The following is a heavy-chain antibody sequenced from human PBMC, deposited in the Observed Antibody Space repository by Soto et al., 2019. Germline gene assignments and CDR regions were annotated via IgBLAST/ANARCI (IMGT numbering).Heavy chain of an antibody. CDR3: ARVVPPPYYYYYYYMDV. CDR2: IYYSGST. V-gene: IGHV4-59*01. J-gene: IGHJ6*03. Sequence: SETLYLTCTGSGGSISSYYWSWIRQPPGKGLEWIGYIYYSGSTNYNPSLKSRVTISVDTSKNQFSLKLSSVTAADTAVYYCARVVPPPYYYYYYYMDVWGKGTTVTVSS. CDR1: GGSISSYY.